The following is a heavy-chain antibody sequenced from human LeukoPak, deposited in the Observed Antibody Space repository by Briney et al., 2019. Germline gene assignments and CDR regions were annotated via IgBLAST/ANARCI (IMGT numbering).Heavy chain of an antibody. Sequence: SETLSLTCTVSGGSISSYYWSWIRQPPGKGLEWIGYIYYSGSTNYNPSLKSRVTISVDTSKNQFSLKLSSVTAADTAVYYCARVGRPPARGVFGVVIIRNNWFDPWGQGTLVTVSS. J-gene: IGHJ5*02. CDR1: GGSISSYY. V-gene: IGHV4-59*12. D-gene: IGHD3-3*01. CDR2: IYYSGST. CDR3: ARVGRPPARGVFGVVIIRNNWFDP.